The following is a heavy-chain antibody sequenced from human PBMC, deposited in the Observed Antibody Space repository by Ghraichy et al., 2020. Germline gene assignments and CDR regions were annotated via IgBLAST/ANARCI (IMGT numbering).Heavy chain of an antibody. CDR1: GFTFGDYA. J-gene: IGHJ2*01. CDR2: INWNGGTT. D-gene: IGHD4-23*01. Sequence: GGSLRLSCAASGFTFGDYAMSWVRQAPGKGLEWVSGINWNGGTTAYADSVKGRFTISRDNAWTSLYLQMNSLRAEDTAFYNCASSLGWKLQTNWYFDLWGRGTLVTVSS. V-gene: IGHV3-20*01. CDR3: ASSLGWKLQTNWYFDL.